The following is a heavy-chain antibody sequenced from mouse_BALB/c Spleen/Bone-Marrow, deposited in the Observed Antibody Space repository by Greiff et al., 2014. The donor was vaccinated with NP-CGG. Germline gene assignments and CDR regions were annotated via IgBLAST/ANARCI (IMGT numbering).Heavy chain of an antibody. CDR1: GYTFTEYT. J-gene: IGHJ3*01. V-gene: IGHV1-18*01. CDR3: ARGRFAY. Sequence: VQLQQSGPELVKPGASVKISCKTPGYTFTEYTIHWVKQSHGKSLEWIGNINPNIGGTTYNQKFKGKATLTVDMSSSTAYMDLRSLTSEDSAVYYCARGRFAYWGQGTLVTVSA. CDR2: INPNIGGT.